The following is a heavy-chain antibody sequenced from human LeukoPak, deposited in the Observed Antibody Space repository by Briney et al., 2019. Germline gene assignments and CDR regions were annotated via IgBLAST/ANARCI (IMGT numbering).Heavy chain of an antibody. CDR2: ISSSSSYI. Sequence: GGSLRLSCAASGFTFSSYSMNWVRQAPGKGLEWVSSISSSSSYIYYADSVKGRFTISRDNAKNSLYLQMNSLRAEDTAVYYCARDPIGTYYYGSGCYYGMDVWGQGTTVTVSS. J-gene: IGHJ6*02. CDR1: GFTFSSYS. D-gene: IGHD3-10*01. V-gene: IGHV3-21*01. CDR3: ARDPIGTYYYGSGCYYGMDV.